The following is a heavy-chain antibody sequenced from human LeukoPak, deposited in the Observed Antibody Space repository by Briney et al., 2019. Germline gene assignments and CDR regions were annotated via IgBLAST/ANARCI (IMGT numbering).Heavy chain of an antibody. CDR3: ARKSDSSGYYLEY. CDR2: ISSSSTYI. D-gene: IGHD3-22*01. CDR1: GFSFGSYS. J-gene: IGHJ4*02. V-gene: IGHV3-21*01. Sequence: GGSLRLSCAASGFSFGSYSMNWVRQAPGKGLEWVSSISSSSTYIYYAESVEGRFTISRDNAKKSLYLQMNSLRTEDTAVYYCARKSDSSGYYLEYWGQGNLVTVSS.